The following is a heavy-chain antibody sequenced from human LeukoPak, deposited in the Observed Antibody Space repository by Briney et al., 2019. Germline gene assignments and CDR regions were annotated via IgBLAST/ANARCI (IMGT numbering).Heavy chain of an antibody. V-gene: IGHV1-18*01. D-gene: IGHD6-19*01. CDR3: AREASYSSGWGPGRYWFDP. CDR2: ISAYNGNT. J-gene: IGHJ5*02. CDR1: GYTFTSYG. Sequence: GASVKVSCKASGYTFTSYGISWVRQAPGQGLEWMGWISAYNGNTNYAQKLQGRVTMTTDTSTSTAYMELRSLRSDDTAVYYCAREASYSSGWGPGRYWFDPWGQGTLVTVSS.